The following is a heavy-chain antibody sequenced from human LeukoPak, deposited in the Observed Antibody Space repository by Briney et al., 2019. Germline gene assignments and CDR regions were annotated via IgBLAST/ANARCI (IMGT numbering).Heavy chain of an antibody. Sequence: PSETLSLTCAVYGGSFSGYYWSWIRQPPGKGLEWIGEINHSGSTNYNPSLKSRVTISVDTSKNQFSLKLSSVTAADTAVYYCARLYDYVWGSYRYSTDDYWGQGTLVTVSS. D-gene: IGHD3-16*02. CDR1: GGSFSGYY. V-gene: IGHV4-34*01. J-gene: IGHJ4*02. CDR3: ARLYDYVWGSYRYSTDDY. CDR2: INHSGST.